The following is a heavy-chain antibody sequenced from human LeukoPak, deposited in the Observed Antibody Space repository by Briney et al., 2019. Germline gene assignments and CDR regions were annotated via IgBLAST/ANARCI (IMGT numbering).Heavy chain of an antibody. D-gene: IGHD1-14*01. Sequence: ASVKVSCKASGYTFTSYYMHWVRQAPGQGLEWMGIINPSGGDTSNAQKFQGRLTMTRDTSTNTVYMELTSLRSEDTAVYYCAREVMDNLRFDYGGQGTLVTVSS. J-gene: IGHJ4*02. V-gene: IGHV1-46*01. CDR2: INPSGGDT. CDR1: GYTFTSYY. CDR3: AREVMDNLRFDY.